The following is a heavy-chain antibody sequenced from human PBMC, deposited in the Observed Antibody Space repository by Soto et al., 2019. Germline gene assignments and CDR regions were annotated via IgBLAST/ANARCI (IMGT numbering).Heavy chain of an antibody. D-gene: IGHD3-22*01. CDR2: IYYSGST. J-gene: IGHJ5*02. CDR1: GGSISSGEYY. V-gene: IGHV4-30-4*01. Sequence: PSETLSLTCTVSGGSISSGEYYWSWIRQPPGKGLEWIGYIYYSGSTYYNPSLKSRVTISVDTSRNQFSLKLSSVTAADTAVYFCARERGEYSDSPCSWHHWSDTWGQGTLVTVSS. CDR3: ARERGEYSDSPCSWHHWSDT.